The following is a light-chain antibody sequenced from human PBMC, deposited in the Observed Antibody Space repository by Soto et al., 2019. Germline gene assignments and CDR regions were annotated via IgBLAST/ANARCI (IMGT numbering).Light chain of an antibody. CDR3: QQYVTSPWA. Sequence: EIVLTQSPGTLSLSPGERATLSCRASQSVSSNYFAWYQQKPGQAPRLLIYGVSSRATGIPDRFSGSGSGTDFTLTISRLEPEDFAVYYCQQYVTSPWAFGQGTKVAIE. CDR1: QSVSSNY. CDR2: GVS. V-gene: IGKV3-20*01. J-gene: IGKJ1*01.